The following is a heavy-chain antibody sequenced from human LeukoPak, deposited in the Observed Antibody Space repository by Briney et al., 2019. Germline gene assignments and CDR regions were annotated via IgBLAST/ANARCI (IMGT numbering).Heavy chain of an antibody. CDR2: IGNDGADT. V-gene: IGHV3-23*01. CDR3: AKPDHSRGNWFDP. CDR1: GFTFSIYA. J-gene: IGHJ5*02. D-gene: IGHD1-14*01. Sequence: PGGSLRLPCAASGFTFSIYAMSWVRQAPGKGLQWVSTIGNDGADTYYADSVKGRFTISRDNSKNTLYLQMDSLRAEDTAIYYCAKPDHSRGNWFDPWGQGTLVTVSS.